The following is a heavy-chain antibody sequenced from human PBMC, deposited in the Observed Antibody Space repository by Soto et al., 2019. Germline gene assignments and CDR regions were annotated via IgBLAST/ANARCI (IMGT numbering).Heavy chain of an antibody. CDR2: IWYDGSNK. CDR3: AREMSSSYAFDI. V-gene: IGHV3-33*08. J-gene: IGHJ3*02. D-gene: IGHD6-6*01. Sequence: GGSLRLSCAASGFTFSSYGMHWVRQAPGKGLEWVAVIWYDGSNKYYADSVKGRFTISRDNSKNTLYLQMNSLRAEDTAVYYCAREMSSSYAFDIWGQGTMVTVSS. CDR1: GFTFSSYG.